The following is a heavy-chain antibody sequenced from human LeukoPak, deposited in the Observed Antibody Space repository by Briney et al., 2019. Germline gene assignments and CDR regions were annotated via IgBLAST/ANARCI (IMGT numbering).Heavy chain of an antibody. J-gene: IGHJ4*02. CDR2: FDPEDGET. CDR3: ATAMLDVWFGGY. V-gene: IGHV1-24*01. D-gene: IGHD3-10*01. Sequence: ASVKVSCKVSGYTLTELSMHWVRQAPGKGLEWMGSFDPEDGETIYAQKFQGRVTMTEDTSTDTAYMELSSLRSEDTAVYYCATAMLDVWFGGYWGQGTLVTVSS. CDR1: GYTLTELS.